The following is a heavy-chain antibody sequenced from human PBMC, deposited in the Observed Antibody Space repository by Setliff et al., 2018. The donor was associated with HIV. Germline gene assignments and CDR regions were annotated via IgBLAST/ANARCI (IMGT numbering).Heavy chain of an antibody. CDR1: GYTFSTKA. D-gene: IGHD6-19*01. CDR3: ARGSCSGCYLSDY. CDR2: INAGDDNT. Sequence: GASVKVSCRAFGYTFSTKAIHWVRQAPGQRLEWMGYINAGDDNTRYSEKFQGRVTITRDTSENTADMELSSLRSEDTAVYYCARGSCSGCYLSDYWGLGTLVTVSS. V-gene: IGHV1-3*01. J-gene: IGHJ4*02.